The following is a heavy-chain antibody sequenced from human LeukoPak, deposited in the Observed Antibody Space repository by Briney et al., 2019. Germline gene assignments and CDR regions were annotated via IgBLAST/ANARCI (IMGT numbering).Heavy chain of an antibody. CDR3: ASRYCSGGNCYHDYF. Sequence: GQSLKISSTVSGYSFTTYWIAWVRQIRGKGLGWMGIIYLGDSDTRSSPSFQGQVTISADKSIRTAYLQWSRLKASETAIYFCASRYCSGGNCYHDYFWGQGTLVTVSS. J-gene: IGHJ4*02. CDR1: GYSFTTYW. V-gene: IGHV5-51*01. CDR2: IYLGDSDT. D-gene: IGHD2-15*01.